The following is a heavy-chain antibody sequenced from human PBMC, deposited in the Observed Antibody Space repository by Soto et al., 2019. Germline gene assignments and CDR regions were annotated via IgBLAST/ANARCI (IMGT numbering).Heavy chain of an antibody. Sequence: PGGSLRLSCAASGFTFNSYAMSWVRQATGKGLEWDSTIIGSGGRTYYADSVKGRFSVSRDNAKNTLYLQMNSLRSEDTAVYYCAKDSNYYDSSCYDYWGQGSLFTVSS. J-gene: IGHJ4*02. D-gene: IGHD3-22*01. V-gene: IGHV3-23*01. CDR2: IIGSGGRT. CDR3: AKDSNYYDSSCYDY. CDR1: GFTFNSYA.